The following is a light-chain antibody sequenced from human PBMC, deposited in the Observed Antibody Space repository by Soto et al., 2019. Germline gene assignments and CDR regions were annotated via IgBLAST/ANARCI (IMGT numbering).Light chain of an antibody. CDR2: AAS. Sequence: IQTVPVSWAMYVPLVKRVTVTCXASQSVSSYLTWYQQKPGKAPNLLIYAASSLQSGVPSRFSGSGSGTEFTLTISGLQPEDFATYYCQQSYSTPRTFGQGTKVDNK. CDR1: QSVSSY. J-gene: IGKJ1*01. CDR3: QQSYSTPRT. V-gene: IGKV1-39*01.